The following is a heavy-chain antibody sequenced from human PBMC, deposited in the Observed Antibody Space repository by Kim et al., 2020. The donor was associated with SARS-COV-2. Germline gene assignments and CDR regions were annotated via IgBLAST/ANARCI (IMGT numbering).Heavy chain of an antibody. J-gene: IGHJ5*02. CDR1: GGSLSTYY. Sequence: SETLSLTCTVSGGSLSTYYWSWIRQPPGKGLEWIGYIYYSGSTNYNPSLKSRVIMSIDTSNNQFSLKLSSVTAADTAVYYCARASGSYSNWFDPWGQGTLVTVSS. CDR3: ARASGSYSNWFDP. CDR2: IYYSGST. V-gene: IGHV4-59*01. D-gene: IGHD1-26*01.